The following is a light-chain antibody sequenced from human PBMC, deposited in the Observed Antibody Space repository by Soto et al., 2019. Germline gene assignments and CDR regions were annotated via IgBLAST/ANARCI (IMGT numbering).Light chain of an antibody. J-gene: IGLJ2*01. CDR3: SSYTSSSTLEVV. Sequence: QSALTQPASVSGSPGQSITISCTGTSSDVGGYNYVSWYQQHPGKAPKLMIYDVSNRPSGVSNRFSGSKSGNTDSLTISGLQAEDEADYYCSSYTSSSTLEVVFGGGTKLTVL. V-gene: IGLV2-14*01. CDR2: DVS. CDR1: SSDVGGYNY.